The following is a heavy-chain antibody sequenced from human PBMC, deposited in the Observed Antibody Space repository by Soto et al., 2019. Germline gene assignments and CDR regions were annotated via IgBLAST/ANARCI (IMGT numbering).Heavy chain of an antibody. CDR1: GYTFTSYG. Sequence: ASVKVSCKTSGYTFTSYGISWVRQAPGQGLEWMGWINAYNGNTNYAQKLQGRVTMTTDTSTSTAYMELRSLRSDDTDVYYCARDRTVVIDYWGQGTLVTVSS. CDR2: INAYNGNT. D-gene: IGHD4-17*01. CDR3: ARDRTVVIDY. J-gene: IGHJ4*02. V-gene: IGHV1-18*01.